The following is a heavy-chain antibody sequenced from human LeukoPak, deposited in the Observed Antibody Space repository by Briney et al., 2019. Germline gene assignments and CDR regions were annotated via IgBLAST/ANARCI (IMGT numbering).Heavy chain of an antibody. V-gene: IGHV3-48*03. CDR1: GFTFSSYE. CDR2: ISYTGSNK. CDR3: ARVFVGENFDY. Sequence: PGRSLRLSCAASGFTFSSYEMNWVRQAPGKGLEWLSYISYTGSNKYYADSVKGRFTISRDNAKNSLYLQMNSLRVEDTAVYFCARVFVGENFDYWGQGTLVTVSS. J-gene: IGHJ4*02. D-gene: IGHD3-10*02.